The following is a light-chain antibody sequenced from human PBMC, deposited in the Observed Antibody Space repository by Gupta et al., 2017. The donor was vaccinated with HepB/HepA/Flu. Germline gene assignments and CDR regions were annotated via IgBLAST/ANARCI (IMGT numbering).Light chain of an antibody. CDR2: RAS. CDR1: QSVFYTSKNENR. CDR3: HQYCTFSRT. V-gene: IGKV4-1*01. Sequence: DIVLTQSPDSLAVSLGERATINCKSSQSVFYTSKNENRLAWYQQKPGQPPKLLIYRASSREFGVPERFSGSGSGTDFTLTISSLQAEDVAVYYCHQYCTFSRTFGRGTKVEI. J-gene: IGKJ4*01.